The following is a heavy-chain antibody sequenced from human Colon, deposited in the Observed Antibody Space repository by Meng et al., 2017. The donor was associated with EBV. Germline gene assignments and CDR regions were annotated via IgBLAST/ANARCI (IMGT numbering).Heavy chain of an antibody. D-gene: IGHD2-21*01. V-gene: IGHV4-30-4*01. CDR3: ASFDHIPRRNYFDY. CDR1: GGSISSGGYY. CDR2: IYYSGST. J-gene: IGHJ4*02. Sequence: QVQLQESGPGLVKPSQTLSLTCAVSGGSISSGGYYWSWIRQPPGKGLEWIGYIYYSGSTYYNPSLRSRITISVDTSKNQFSLRLRSVTAADTAVYYCASFDHIPRRNYFDYWGQGTLVTVSA.